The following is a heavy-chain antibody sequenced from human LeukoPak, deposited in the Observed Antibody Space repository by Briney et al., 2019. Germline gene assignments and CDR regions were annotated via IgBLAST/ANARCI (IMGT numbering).Heavy chain of an antibody. D-gene: IGHD2-21*02. CDR3: ARGVNLFCGGDCYALDY. V-gene: IGHV1-69*13. CDR2: TIPIFGTT. J-gene: IGHJ4*02. Sequence: GASVKVSCKASGGTFSSYAISWVRQAPGQGLEWMGGTIPIFGTTNYAQKFQGRVTITADESTSTAYMELSSLRSEDTAVYYCARGVNLFCGGDCYALDYWGQGTLVTVSS. CDR1: GGTFSSYA.